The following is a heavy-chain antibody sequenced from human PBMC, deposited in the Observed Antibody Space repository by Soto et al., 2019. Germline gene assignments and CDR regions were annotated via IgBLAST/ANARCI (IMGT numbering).Heavy chain of an antibody. D-gene: IGHD3-10*01. CDR2: IYTSGST. J-gene: IGHJ3*02. CDR1: GGSISSYY. CDR3: ARDRITLANDAFDI. Sequence: PSETLSLTCTASGGSISSYYWSWIRQPAGKGLEWIGRIYTSGSTNYNPSLKSRVTMSVDTSKNQFSLNLSSVTAAADTAVYYCARDRITLANDAFDIWGQGTMVTVSS. V-gene: IGHV4-4*07.